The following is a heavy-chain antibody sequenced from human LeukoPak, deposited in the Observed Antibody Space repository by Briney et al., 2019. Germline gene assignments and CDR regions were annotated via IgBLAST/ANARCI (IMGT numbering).Heavy chain of an antibody. CDR3: ARFGPPRSHHYYDSSGQPHLPAAGLGFDY. D-gene: IGHD3-22*01. Sequence: SQTLSLTCTVSGGSISSGSYYWSWIRQPPGKGLEWIGEINHSGSTNYNPSLKSRVTISVDTSKDQFSLKLSSVTAADTAVYYCARFGPPRSHHYYDSSGQPHLPAAGLGFDYWGQGTLVTVSS. V-gene: IGHV4-39*07. CDR1: GGSISSGSYY. CDR2: INHSGST. J-gene: IGHJ4*02.